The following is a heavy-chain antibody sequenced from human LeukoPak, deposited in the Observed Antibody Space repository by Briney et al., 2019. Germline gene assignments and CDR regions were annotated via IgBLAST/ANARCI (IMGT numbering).Heavy chain of an antibody. D-gene: IGHD1-26*01. CDR1: GFTFSSYE. CDR3: AREGTAWELLGRGYYFDY. CDR2: ISSSGSTI. V-gene: IGHV3-48*03. J-gene: IGHJ4*02. Sequence: GGSLRLSCAASGFTFSSYEMNWVRQAPGKGLEWVSYISSSGSTIYYADSVKGRFTISRDNAKNSLYLQMNSLRAEDTAVYYCAREGTAWELLGRGYYFDYWGQGTLVTVSS.